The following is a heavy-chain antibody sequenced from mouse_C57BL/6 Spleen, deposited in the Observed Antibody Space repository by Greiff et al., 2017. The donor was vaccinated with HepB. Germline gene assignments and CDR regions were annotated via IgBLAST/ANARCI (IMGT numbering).Heavy chain of an antibody. CDR2: LNPGSGGT. CDR1: GYAFTNYL. CDR3: ARRDYSNMFAY. D-gene: IGHD2-5*01. J-gene: IGHJ3*01. V-gene: IGHV1-54*01. Sequence: QVQLQQSGAELVRPGTSVKVSCKASGYAFTNYLIEWVKQRPGQGLEWIGVLNPGSGGTNYNEKFKGKATLTADKSSSTAYMQLSSLTSEDSAVYFCARRDYSNMFAYWGQGTLVTVSA.